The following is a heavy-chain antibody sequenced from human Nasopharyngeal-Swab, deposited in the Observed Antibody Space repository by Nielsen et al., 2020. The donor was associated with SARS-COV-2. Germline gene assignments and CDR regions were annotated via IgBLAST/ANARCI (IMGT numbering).Heavy chain of an antibody. D-gene: IGHD6-19*01. Sequence: SLKISCAASGFTFDDYAMHWVRQAPGKGLEWVSGISWDSGSIGYADSVKGRFTISRDNAKNSLYLQMNSLRAEDTAVYYCARSGYSSGWYVPETFYYYYGMDVWGQGTTVTVSS. V-gene: IGHV3-9*01. J-gene: IGHJ6*02. CDR2: ISWDSGSI. CDR3: ARSGYSSGWYVPETFYYYYGMDV. CDR1: GFTFDDYA.